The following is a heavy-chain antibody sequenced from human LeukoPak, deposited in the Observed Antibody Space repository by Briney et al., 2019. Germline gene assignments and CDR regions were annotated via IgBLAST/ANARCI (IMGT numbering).Heavy chain of an antibody. Sequence: SETLSLTCAVYGGSFSDSFWSWIRQPPGKGLEWIGEINHSGSTNYNPSLKSRVTISVDTSKNQFSLKLTSVTAADTAVYFCARGGSGYYTTLDYWGQGALVTVSS. D-gene: IGHD3-3*01. J-gene: IGHJ4*02. CDR1: GGSFSDSF. V-gene: IGHV4-34*01. CDR3: ARGGSGYYTTLDY. CDR2: INHSGST.